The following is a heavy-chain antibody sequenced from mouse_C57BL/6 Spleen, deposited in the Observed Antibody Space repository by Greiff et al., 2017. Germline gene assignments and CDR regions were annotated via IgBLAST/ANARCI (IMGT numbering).Heavy chain of an antibody. J-gene: IGHJ2*01. Sequence: VQLQQPGAELVRPGSSVKLSCKASGYTFTSYWMHWVKQRPIQGLEWIGNIDPSDSETHYNQKFKDKATLTVAKSSSTAYMQLSSLTSEDSAVSYCARWSTMVTTGGFDYWGQGTTLTVSS. D-gene: IGHD2-2*01. CDR2: IDPSDSET. CDR3: ARWSTMVTTGGFDY. CDR1: GYTFTSYW. V-gene: IGHV1-52*01.